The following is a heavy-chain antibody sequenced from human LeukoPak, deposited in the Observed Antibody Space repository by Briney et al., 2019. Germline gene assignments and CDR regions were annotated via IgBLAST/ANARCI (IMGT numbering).Heavy chain of an antibody. CDR3: ARGRGRYCSSTSCYVY. D-gene: IGHD2-2*01. Sequence: ASVKVSCKASGYTFTSYDINWVRQATGQGLEWMGWMNPNSGNTGYAQKFQGRVTMTRNTSISTAYMELSSLRSEETAVYYCARGRGRYCSSTSCYVYWGQETLVTVSS. J-gene: IGHJ4*02. CDR2: MNPNSGNT. CDR1: GYTFTSYD. V-gene: IGHV1-8*01.